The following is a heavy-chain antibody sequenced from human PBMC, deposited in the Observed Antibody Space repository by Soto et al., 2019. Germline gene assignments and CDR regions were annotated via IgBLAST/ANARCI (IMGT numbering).Heavy chain of an antibody. D-gene: IGHD3-22*01. CDR3: ARAHPQYYYDSSGYPLYYFDY. CDR1: GYTFPSYG. CDR2: ISAYNSNT. J-gene: IGHJ4*02. V-gene: IGHV1-18*01. Sequence: ASVKVSCKASGYTFPSYGISWVRQAPGQGLEWMGWISAYNSNTNYAQKLQGRVTMTTDTSTSTAYMELRSLRSDDTAVYYCARAHPQYYYDSSGYPLYYFDYWGQGTLVTVSS.